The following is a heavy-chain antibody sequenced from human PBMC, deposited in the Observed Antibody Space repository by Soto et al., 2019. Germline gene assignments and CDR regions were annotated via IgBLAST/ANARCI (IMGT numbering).Heavy chain of an antibody. CDR2: INHSGST. CDR1: GGSFSGYY. J-gene: IGHJ6*03. D-gene: IGHD2-15*01. CDR3: ARLGYCSGGSCRNYYYYYYMDV. Sequence: SETLSLTCAVYGGSFSGYYWSWIRQPPGKGLEWIGEINHSGSTNYNPSLKSRVTISVDTSKNQFSLKLSSVTAADTAVYYCARLGYCSGGSCRNYYYYYYMDVWGKGTTVTVSS. V-gene: IGHV4-34*01.